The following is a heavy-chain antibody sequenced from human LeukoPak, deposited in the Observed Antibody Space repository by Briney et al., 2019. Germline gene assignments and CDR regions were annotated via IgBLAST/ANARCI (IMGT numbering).Heavy chain of an antibody. D-gene: IGHD4-17*01. CDR2: ISSNGGST. J-gene: IGHJ5*02. CDR1: GFTFSNYG. Sequence: PGRALRLSCVASGFTFSNYGTHWVRQAPGKGLQYVSVISSNGGSTYYADSVKGRFTISRDNSKNTLYLQMSSLRGEDTAVYYCVKDGADYGENGWFDPWGQGTLATVSS. CDR3: VKDGADYGENGWFDP. V-gene: IGHV3-64D*09.